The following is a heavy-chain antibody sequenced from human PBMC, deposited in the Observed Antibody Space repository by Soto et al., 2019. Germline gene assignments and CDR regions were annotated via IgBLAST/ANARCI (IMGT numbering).Heavy chain of an antibody. CDR3: TTEHPVEQLAAPDAFDI. CDR1: SVSNAW. D-gene: IGHD6-6*01. V-gene: IGHV3-15*07. CDR2: IKSKTDGGTT. J-gene: IGHJ3*02. Sequence: SVSNAWMNWVRQAPGKGLEWVGRIKSKTDGGTTDYAAPVKGRFTISRDDSKNTLYLQMNSLKTEDTAVYYCTTEHPVEQLAAPDAFDIWGQGTMVTVSS.